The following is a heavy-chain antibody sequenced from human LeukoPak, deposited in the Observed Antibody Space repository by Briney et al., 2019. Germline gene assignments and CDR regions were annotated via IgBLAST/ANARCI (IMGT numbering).Heavy chain of an antibody. V-gene: IGHV3-48*02. D-gene: IGHD7-27*01. CDR2: ITSTSSAK. CDR3: AGDTNWGFDY. CDR1: GFTFNTNS. Sequence: GGSLRLSCAASGFTFNTNSMNWVRQAPGKGLEWISYITSTSSAKYYADSVKGRFTISRDNAKNLLYLQMNSLRDEDTALYYCAGDTNWGFDYWGQGTLVTVSS. J-gene: IGHJ4*02.